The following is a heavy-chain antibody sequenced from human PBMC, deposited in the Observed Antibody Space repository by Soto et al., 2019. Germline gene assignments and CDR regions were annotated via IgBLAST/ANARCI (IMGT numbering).Heavy chain of an antibody. J-gene: IGHJ5*02. CDR3: ATEDDPTGSLGRLWS. Sequence: GGSLRLSCAASGFRFSGYGMHWVRQAPGKGLEWVAVIWYDGSKKYYADSVKGRFTISRDNSKNTLYLQMDSLRADDTAVYFCATEDDPTGSLGRLWSWGQGTLVTVSS. D-gene: IGHD1-26*01. CDR1: GFRFSGYG. V-gene: IGHV3-33*01. CDR2: IWYDGSKK.